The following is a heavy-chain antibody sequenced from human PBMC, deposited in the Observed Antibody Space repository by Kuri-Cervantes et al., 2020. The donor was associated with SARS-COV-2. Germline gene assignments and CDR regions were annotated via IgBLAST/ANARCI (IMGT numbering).Heavy chain of an antibody. CDR2: IYYSWST. V-gene: IGHV4-59*01. Sequence: SETLSLTCTVSGGSISSYYWSWIRQPPGKGLEWMGYIYYSWSTNYNPSLKSRVTISVDTSKNQFSLKLSSVTAADTAVYYWARSGSLHMGRYYYYYMDVWGKGTTVTVSS. D-gene: IGHD1-26*01. CDR3: ARSGSLHMGRYYYYYMDV. J-gene: IGHJ6*03. CDR1: GGSISSYY.